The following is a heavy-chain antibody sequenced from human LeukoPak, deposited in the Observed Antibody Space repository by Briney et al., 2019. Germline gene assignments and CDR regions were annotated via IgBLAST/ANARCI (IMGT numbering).Heavy chain of an antibody. Sequence: PSETLSLTCTVSGGSISSGGYYWSWIRQHPGKGLEWIGYIYYSGSTYYNPSLKSRVTISVDTSKNQFSLKLRSVTAADTAVYYCARDGYNRYFDYWGQGTLVTVSS. D-gene: IGHD5-24*01. CDR3: ARDGYNRYFDY. CDR2: IYYSGST. V-gene: IGHV4-31*03. J-gene: IGHJ4*02. CDR1: GGSISSGGYY.